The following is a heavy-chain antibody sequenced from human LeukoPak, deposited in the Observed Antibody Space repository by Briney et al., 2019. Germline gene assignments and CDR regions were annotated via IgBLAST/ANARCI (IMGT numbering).Heavy chain of an antibody. CDR2: ISGSGGST. V-gene: IGHV3-23*01. Sequence: GGSLRLSCAASGFTFSSYAMSWVRQAPGKGLEWVSAISGSGGSTYYADSVKGRFTISRDNSKNTLYLQMNSLRAGDTAVYYCAKVRFLEWLYGPYYFDYWGQGTLVTVSS. CDR1: GFTFSSYA. D-gene: IGHD3-3*01. CDR3: AKVRFLEWLYGPYYFDY. J-gene: IGHJ4*02.